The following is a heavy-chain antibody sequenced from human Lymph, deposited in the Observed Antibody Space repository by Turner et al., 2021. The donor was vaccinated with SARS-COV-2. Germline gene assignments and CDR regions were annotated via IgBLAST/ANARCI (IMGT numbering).Heavy chain of an antibody. Sequence: QVQLVEPGGGVVQPGRSLRLSCAASGFTFSSYGMHWVRQAPGKGLEWVAFIWFDRSNKDYADSVKGRFTISRDNSKNTLYLQMNSLRAEDTAVYYCARDRAGSSGWYDSYFDYWGQGTLVTVSS. J-gene: IGHJ4*02. D-gene: IGHD6-19*01. V-gene: IGHV3-33*01. CDR3: ARDRAGSSGWYDSYFDY. CDR2: IWFDRSNK. CDR1: GFTFSSYG.